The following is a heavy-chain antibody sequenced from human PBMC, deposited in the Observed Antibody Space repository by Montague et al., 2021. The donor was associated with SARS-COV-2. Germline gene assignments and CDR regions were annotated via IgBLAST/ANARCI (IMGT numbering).Heavy chain of an antibody. CDR2: IVHTGTT. V-gene: IGHV4-34*12. D-gene: IGHD1/OR15-1a*01. CDR1: GGSLSGYY. Sequence: SETLSLTCAVYGGSLSGYYWCWIRQFPGKGLEWIGEIVHTGTTNYNPSLASRMTMSIYKSTKQFSLNLTSMTAADTAVYYCSRTFDVCNNDNWGQGTLVAVSS. J-gene: IGHJ4*02. CDR3: SRTFDVCNNDN.